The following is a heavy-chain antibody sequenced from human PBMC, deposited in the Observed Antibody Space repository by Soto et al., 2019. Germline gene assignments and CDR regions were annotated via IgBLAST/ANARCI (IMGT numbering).Heavy chain of an antibody. Sequence: EVQLLESGGRFVQPGGSLRLSCAASGFTFRSYGMSWVRQAPGKGLEWISAISDNGGRTDYADSVKGRFTISRHNSKNTLFLQMNTLTAEDTAVYYCAKRDLDAKWGQGTLVTVS. J-gene: IGHJ4*02. CDR2: ISDNGGRT. V-gene: IGHV3-23*01. CDR1: GFTFRSYG. D-gene: IGHD2-2*01. CDR3: AKRDLDAK.